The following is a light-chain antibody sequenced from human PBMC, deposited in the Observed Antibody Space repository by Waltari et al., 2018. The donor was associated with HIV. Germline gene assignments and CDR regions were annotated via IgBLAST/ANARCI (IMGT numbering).Light chain of an antibody. CDR1: QNVGAF. CDR3: HQYASFSGT. J-gene: IGKJ1*01. CDR2: QAS. Sequence: DIRLPQSPSTLSASAGDRVAIPCRAGQNVGAFLAWYQQQPGKPPKLLVLQASILEGGVPSRFSGSVSGSDCTLTINGLQSDDFATHYCHQYASFSGTFGQGTKVEL. V-gene: IGKV1-5*03.